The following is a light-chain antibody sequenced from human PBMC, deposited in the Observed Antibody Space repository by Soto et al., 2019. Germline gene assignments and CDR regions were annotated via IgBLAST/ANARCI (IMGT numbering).Light chain of an antibody. J-gene: IGKJ2*01. CDR1: LSISSW. Sequence: DVLMTQSPSTLSASVGDRVSITCRAGLSISSWLAWYQQKPGQAPILLISKASILQRGVPSRFSGSGSGTEFTLTINSLQPDDFATYYCQQYYRFPYTFGQGTKLEI. V-gene: IGKV1-5*03. CDR2: KAS. CDR3: QQYYRFPYT.